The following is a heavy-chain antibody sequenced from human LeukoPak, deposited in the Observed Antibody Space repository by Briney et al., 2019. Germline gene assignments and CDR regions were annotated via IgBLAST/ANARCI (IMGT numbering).Heavy chain of an antibody. D-gene: IGHD1-7*01. V-gene: IGHV3-74*01. J-gene: IGHJ4*02. CDR2: MDLDGSTT. CDR1: GFSVSDSY. Sequence: GGSLRLSCAASGFSVSDSYMSWVRQAPGKGLEWVSRMDLDGSTTGYADSVKGRFTISRDNAKNTLYLQMNNLRAEDTAVYYCARESVNYERGLDYWGQGTLVTVSS. CDR3: ARESVNYERGLDY.